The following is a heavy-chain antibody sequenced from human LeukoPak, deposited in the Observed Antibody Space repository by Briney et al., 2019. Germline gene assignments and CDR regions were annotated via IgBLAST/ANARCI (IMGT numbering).Heavy chain of an antibody. CDR3: ARHLGTSGSYYSYYYYYMDV. Sequence: PSETLSLTCTVSGGSISSYYWSWIRQPPGKGLEWIGYIYYSGSTNYNPSLKSRVTISVDTSKNQFSLKLSSVTAADTAVYYCARHLGTSGSYYSYYYYYMDVWGKGTTVTISS. V-gene: IGHV4-59*08. J-gene: IGHJ6*03. CDR2: IYYSGST. D-gene: IGHD3-10*01. CDR1: GGSISSYY.